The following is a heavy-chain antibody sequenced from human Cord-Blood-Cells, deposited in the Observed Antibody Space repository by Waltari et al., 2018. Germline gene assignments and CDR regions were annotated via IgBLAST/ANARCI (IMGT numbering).Heavy chain of an antibody. CDR1: GYPFTSYA. V-gene: IGHV1-8*03. CDR3: ASGKLGDAFDI. D-gene: IGHD7-27*01. J-gene: IGHJ3*02. Sequence: QVQLVQSGAEVKKPGASVNVSCKAAGYPFTSYAITWVRQATGQGLEWMGWMNPNSGNTGYAQKFQGRVTITRNTSISTAYMELSSLRSEDTAVYYCASGKLGDAFDIWGQGTMVTVSS. CDR2: MNPNSGNT.